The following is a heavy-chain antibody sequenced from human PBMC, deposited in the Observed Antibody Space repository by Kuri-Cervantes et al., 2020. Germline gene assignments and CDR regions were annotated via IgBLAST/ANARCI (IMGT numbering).Heavy chain of an antibody. V-gene: IGHV4-59*13. Sequence: GSLRLSCTVSGGSISSYYWSWIRQPPGKGLEWIGYIYYSGSTNYNPSLKSRVTISVDTSKNQFSLKLSSVTAADTAVYYCAVLEGYYYYYMDVWGKGTTVTVSS. D-gene: IGHD1-1*01. CDR1: GGSISSYY. CDR2: IYYSGST. J-gene: IGHJ6*03. CDR3: AVLEGYYYYYMDV.